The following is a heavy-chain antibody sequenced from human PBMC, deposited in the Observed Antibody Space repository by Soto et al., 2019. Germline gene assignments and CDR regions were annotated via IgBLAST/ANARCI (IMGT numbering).Heavy chain of an antibody. J-gene: IGHJ4*02. Sequence: XETLSLTCTVAGGSISSYYWSWIRQPPGKGLEWIGYIYYSGSTNYNPSLKSRVTISVDTSKNQFSLKLSSVTAADTAVYYCARAAVVPYYFDYWGQGTLVTVSS. V-gene: IGHV4-59*01. CDR1: GGSISSYY. D-gene: IGHD6-19*01. CDR3: ARAAVVPYYFDY. CDR2: IYYSGST.